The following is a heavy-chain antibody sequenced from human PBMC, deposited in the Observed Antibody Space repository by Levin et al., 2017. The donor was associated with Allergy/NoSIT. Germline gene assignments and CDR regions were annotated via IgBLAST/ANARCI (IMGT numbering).Heavy chain of an antibody. CDR1: GYTFSSYG. D-gene: IGHD6-19*01. CDR2: ISTYSDTT. V-gene: IGHV1-18*01. CDR3: ARGWGLDY. J-gene: IGHJ4*02. Sequence: ASVKVSCKASGYTFSSYGISWVRQAPGQGLEWMGWISTYSDTTNYAEKIQGRVSMTRDTSTSTAYMELRSLRSDDTAVYYCARGWGLDYWGQGTLVTVSS.